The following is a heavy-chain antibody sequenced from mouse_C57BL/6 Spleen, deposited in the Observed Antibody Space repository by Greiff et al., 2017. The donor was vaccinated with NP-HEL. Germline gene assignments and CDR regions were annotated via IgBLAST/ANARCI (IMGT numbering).Heavy chain of an antibody. CDR2: ISSGSSTI. V-gene: IGHV5-17*01. Sequence: DVMLVESGGGLVKPGGSLKLSCAASGFTFSDYGMHWVRQAPEKGLEWVAYISSGSSTIYYADTVKGRFTISRDNAKNTLFLQMTSLRSEDTAMYYCARERRLRNYFDYWGQGTTLTVSS. D-gene: IGHD1-1*01. CDR1: GFTFSDYG. CDR3: ARERRLRNYFDY. J-gene: IGHJ2*01.